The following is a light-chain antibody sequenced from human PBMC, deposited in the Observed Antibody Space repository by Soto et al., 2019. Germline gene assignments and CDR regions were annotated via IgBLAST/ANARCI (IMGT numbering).Light chain of an antibody. CDR3: SSSTGRSNRNVI. Sequence: QSALTQPASGSGSPGQSITLSCTGTSSDVGGYNYVSWYQLHPGKAPKLIIYDVGNRPSGVSIRFSGSKSGNTAYLTISGLQAEDEADYYCSSSTGRSNRNVILGGGTKLTVL. CDR2: DVG. J-gene: IGLJ2*01. V-gene: IGLV2-14*01. CDR1: SSDVGGYNY.